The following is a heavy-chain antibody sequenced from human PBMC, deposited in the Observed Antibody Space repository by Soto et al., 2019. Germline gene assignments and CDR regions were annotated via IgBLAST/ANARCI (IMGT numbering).Heavy chain of an antibody. CDR2: ISAYNGNT. CDR3: ARTHYYGSGSYYYYGMDV. V-gene: IGHV1-18*01. J-gene: IGHJ6*02. CDR1: GYGFTIYV. Sequence: ASLKVSRQASGYGFTIYVISRVRQAHEQGLEWMGGISAYNGNTNYAQKLQGRVTMTTDTSTSTAYMELRSLRSDDTAVYYCARTHYYGSGSYYYYGMDVWGQGTTVTVSS. D-gene: IGHD3-10*01.